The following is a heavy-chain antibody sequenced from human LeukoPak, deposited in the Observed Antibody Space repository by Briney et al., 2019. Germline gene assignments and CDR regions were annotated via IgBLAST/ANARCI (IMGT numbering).Heavy chain of an antibody. V-gene: IGHV3-30-3*01. CDR2: ISYDGSNK. CDR3: ARDSRSS. Sequence: GGSLRLSCAASGFTFSSYAMHWVRQAPGKGLEWVAVISYDGSNKYYADSVKGRFTISRDNSKNTLYLQMNSLRAEDTAVYYCARDSRSSWGQGTLVTVSS. J-gene: IGHJ5*02. CDR1: GFTFSSYA.